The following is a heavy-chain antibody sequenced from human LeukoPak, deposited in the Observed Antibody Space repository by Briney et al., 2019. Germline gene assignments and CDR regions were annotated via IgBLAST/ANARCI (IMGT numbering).Heavy chain of an antibody. CDR2: IKQDGSEK. CDR1: GFTFSSYW. D-gene: IGHD6-19*01. Sequence: PGGSLRLSCAASGFTFSSYWMSWVRQAPGKGLEWVANIKQDGSEKYYVDSVKGRFTISRDNAKNSLYLQMNSLRAEDTAVYYCAREAEQQWLTGGDYWGQGTLVTVSS. V-gene: IGHV3-7*01. J-gene: IGHJ4*02. CDR3: AREAEQQWLTGGDY.